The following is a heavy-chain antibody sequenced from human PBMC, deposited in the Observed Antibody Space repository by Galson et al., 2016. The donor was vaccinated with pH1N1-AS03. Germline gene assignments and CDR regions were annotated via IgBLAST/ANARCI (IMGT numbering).Heavy chain of an antibody. Sequence: SLRLSCAASGFTFNNYWMTWVRRAPGKGLEWVANINEDGNADQYVDSVKGRFTISRDNGQNSVFLQMNSLRAEDAAVYFCARVMIGVTGDVLDRWGQGTLVTVSS. J-gene: IGHJ5*02. CDR2: INEDGNAD. CDR1: GFTFNNYW. V-gene: IGHV3-7*01. D-gene: IGHD6-19*01. CDR3: ARVMIGVTGDVLDR.